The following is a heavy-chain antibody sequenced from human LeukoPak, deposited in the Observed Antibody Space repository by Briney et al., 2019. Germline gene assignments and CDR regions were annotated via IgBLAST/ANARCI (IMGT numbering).Heavy chain of an antibody. V-gene: IGHV5-51*01. CDR3: ARLPYGSGTSYKRGYYFDY. D-gene: IGHD3-10*01. Sequence: GASLQISCKGSGYSFTNYWIGWVRQLPGKGLEWAGIIYPGDSDTRYSPSFQGQVSISADKSISTAYLQWSSLKASDTAMYYCARLPYGSGTSYKRGYYFDYWGQGTLVTVSS. CDR1: GYSFTNYW. J-gene: IGHJ4*02. CDR2: IYPGDSDT.